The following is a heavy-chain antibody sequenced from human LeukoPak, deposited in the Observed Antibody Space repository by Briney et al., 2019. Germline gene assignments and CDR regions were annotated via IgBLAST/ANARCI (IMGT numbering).Heavy chain of an antibody. Sequence: GASVTVSCKASGYTFTSYYMHWVRQAPGQGLEWMGIINPSGGSTSYAQKFQGRVTMTRDTSTSTVYMELSSLRSEDTAVYYCAREYVLRFLEWLLEGPYYYNGMDVWGQGTTVTVSS. CDR3: AREYVLRFLEWLLEGPYYYNGMDV. V-gene: IGHV1-46*01. J-gene: IGHJ6*02. CDR1: GYTFTSYY. D-gene: IGHD3-3*01. CDR2: INPSGGST.